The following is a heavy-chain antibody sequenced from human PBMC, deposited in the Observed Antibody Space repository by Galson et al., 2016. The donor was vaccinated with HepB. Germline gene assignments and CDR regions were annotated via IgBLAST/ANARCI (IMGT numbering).Heavy chain of an antibody. V-gene: IGHV4-39*01. D-gene: IGHD2-2*01. J-gene: IGHJ4*02. CDR3: ARYCSSTSCSRYGDILTGYDGPF. CDR2: LYYSGST. CDR1: GGSISSSRYS. Sequence: ETLSLTCTVSGGSISSSRYSWGWIRQPPGKGLEWIGCLYYSGSTYYNSSLKSRVTISVDTSKNQFSLNLSAVTAADTAVYFCARYCSSTSCSRYGDILTGYDGPFWGQGTLVTVSS.